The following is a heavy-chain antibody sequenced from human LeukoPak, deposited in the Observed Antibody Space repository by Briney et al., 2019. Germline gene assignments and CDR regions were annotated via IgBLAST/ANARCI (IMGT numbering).Heavy chain of an antibody. CDR1: GFTVSTNY. CDR2: IYSGGST. CDR3: ARDPRIVVVTTGDY. D-gene: IGHD2-21*02. V-gene: IGHV3-66*01. Sequence: GGSLRLSCAASGFTVSTNYMSWVRQAPGEGLEWVSVIYSGGSTFYADSVKGRFTISRDNSKNTVYLQMNSLRAEDTAVYYCARDPRIVVVTTGDYWGQGTLVTVSS. J-gene: IGHJ4*02.